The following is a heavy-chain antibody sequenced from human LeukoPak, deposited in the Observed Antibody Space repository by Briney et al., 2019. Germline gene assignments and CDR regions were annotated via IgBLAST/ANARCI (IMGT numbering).Heavy chain of an antibody. D-gene: IGHD6-13*01. CDR2: ISWDGGST. V-gene: IGHV3-43D*04. J-gene: IGHJ4*02. CDR3: AKDITDSSSSPTFDY. Sequence: SGGSLRLSCAAPGFTLDDYAMHWVHQATRRGRAGVYLISWDGGSTYYTDSVKGRFTISRDNSNNYLYLQMNSLRTEDTALYYCAKDITDSSSSPTFDYWGQGTLVTVSS. CDR1: GFTLDDYA.